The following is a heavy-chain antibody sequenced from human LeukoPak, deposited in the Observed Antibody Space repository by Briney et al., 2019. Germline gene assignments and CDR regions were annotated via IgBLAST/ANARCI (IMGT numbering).Heavy chain of an antibody. D-gene: IGHD3-22*01. Sequence: PGGSLRLSCAASGFTFSSYSMTWVRQAPGKGLEWVSYISSSGSTIYYADSVKGRFTISRDNAKNSLYLQMNSLRAEDTAVYYCARDTYYDSSGYYAPWGQGTLVTVSS. CDR1: GFTFSSYS. CDR3: ARDTYYDSSGYYAP. V-gene: IGHV3-48*04. J-gene: IGHJ5*02. CDR2: ISSSGSTI.